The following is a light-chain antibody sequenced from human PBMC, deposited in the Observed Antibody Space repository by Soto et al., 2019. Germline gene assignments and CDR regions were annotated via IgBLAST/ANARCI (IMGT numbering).Light chain of an antibody. CDR1: SGYSNYK. J-gene: IGLJ2*01. CDR3: GADHGSGSKFVRI. CDR2: VGTGGIVG. V-gene: IGLV9-49*01. Sequence: QLVLTQPPSASASLGASVTLTCTLSSGYSNYKVDWYQQRPGKGPRFVMRVGTGGIVGSKGDGIPDRFSVLGSGLNRYLTIKNIQEEDESDYHCGADHGSGSKFVRIFGGGTKVTVL.